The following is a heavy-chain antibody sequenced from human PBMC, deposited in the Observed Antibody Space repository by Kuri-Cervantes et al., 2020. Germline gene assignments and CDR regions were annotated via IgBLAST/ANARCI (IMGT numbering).Heavy chain of an antibody. CDR2: IYPGDSDT. D-gene: IGHD1-26*01. CDR3: ARAVGATALDY. V-gene: IGHV5-51*01. CDR1: GYSFTSYW. Sequence: GGSLRLSCRGSGYSFTSYWIGWVRQMPGKGLEWMGIIYPGDSDTRYSPSFQGQVTISADKSISTAYLQWSSLKASDTAMYYCARAVGATALDYWGQGTLVTVSS. J-gene: IGHJ4*02.